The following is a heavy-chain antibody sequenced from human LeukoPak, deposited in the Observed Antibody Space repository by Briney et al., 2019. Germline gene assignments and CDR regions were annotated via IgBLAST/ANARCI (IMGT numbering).Heavy chain of an antibody. CDR1: GGTFSSYA. J-gene: IGHJ3*02. D-gene: IGHD4-23*01. CDR3: ARSTTVVTRIVNAFDI. CDR2: IIPIFGTA. V-gene: IGHV1-69*05. Sequence: GSSVKVSCKASGGTFSSYAISWVRQAPGQGLEWMGGIIPIFGTANYAQKFQGRVTMTRDTSTSTVYMELSSLRSEDTAVYYCARSTTVVTRIVNAFDIWGQGTMVTVSS.